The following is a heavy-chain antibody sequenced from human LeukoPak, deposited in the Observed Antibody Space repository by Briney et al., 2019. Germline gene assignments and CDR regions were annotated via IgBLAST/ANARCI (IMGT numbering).Heavy chain of an antibody. Sequence: PSGTLSLTCVVYGASFSGYYWSWIRQPPGKGLECIGEINDGGTTNYNPSLKSRVSISIDRSKNHFYLILTSVTAADTATYYCARSFYSNYDKWFDPWGQGTLVTVSS. D-gene: IGHD4-11*01. V-gene: IGHV4-34*01. CDR3: ARSFYSNYDKWFDP. CDR1: GASFSGYY. J-gene: IGHJ5*02. CDR2: INDGGTT.